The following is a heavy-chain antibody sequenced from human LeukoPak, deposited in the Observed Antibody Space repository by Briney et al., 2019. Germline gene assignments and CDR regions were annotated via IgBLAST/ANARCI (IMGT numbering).Heavy chain of an antibody. CDR2: ISAYNGNT. V-gene: IGHV1-18*01. D-gene: IGHD2-15*01. CDR3: ARDRSVVVVVATYYFDY. CDR1: GYTFTSYG. Sequence: ASVKVSCKASGYTFTSYGISWVRQAPGQGLEWMGWISAYNGNTNYAQKLQGRVTMTTDTSTSTAYMELRSLRSDDTAVYYCARDRSVVVVVATYYFDYWGQGTLVTVSS. J-gene: IGHJ4*02.